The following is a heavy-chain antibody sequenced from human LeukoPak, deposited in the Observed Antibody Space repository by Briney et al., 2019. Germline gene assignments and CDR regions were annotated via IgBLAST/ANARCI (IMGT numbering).Heavy chain of an antibody. CDR3: AKSQGGSCGGAGCSFDY. CDR2: ITSAGTT. V-gene: IGHV3-23*01. CDR1: GFPFIDYA. Sequence: GGSLRLSCTASGFPFIDYAMSWVRQAPGKGLEWVSGITSAGTTYYGDSVKGRFTTSGDNSKSTLSLQMNSLRADDTAVYFCAKSQGGSCGGAGCSFDYWGQGTLVTVSS. D-gene: IGHD2-15*01. J-gene: IGHJ4*02.